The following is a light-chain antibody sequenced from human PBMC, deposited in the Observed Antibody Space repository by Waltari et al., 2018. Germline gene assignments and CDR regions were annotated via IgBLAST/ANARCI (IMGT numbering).Light chain of an antibody. J-gene: IGKJ1*01. CDR3: QHYVRLPAT. CDR1: QSVSRS. Sequence: IVLTQSPGTLSLSPGERATLSCRASQSVSRSLAWYQQKPGQAPKLLIYGASTRATGIPDRFSGGGSGTDFSLTISSLESEDFAIYFCQHYVRLPATFGQGTKVEIK. V-gene: IGKV3-20*01. CDR2: GAS.